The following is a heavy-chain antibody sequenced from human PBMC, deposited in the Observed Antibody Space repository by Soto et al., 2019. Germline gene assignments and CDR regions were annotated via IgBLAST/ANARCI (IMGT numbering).Heavy chain of an antibody. V-gene: IGHV3-23*01. CDR1: GFAFDRFA. CDR2: ISYSGGSR. CDR3: AKATDTEYYDIDY. Sequence: EVKLLESGGGLVQPGGSLRLSCTASGFAFDRFAMNWVRQAPGKGLQWVSSISYSGGSRYYADSVKGRFTVSRDNSEKTLFLQINNLRAEDTAVYYCAKATDTEYYDIDYWGQGTLVTVAS. D-gene: IGHD3-9*01. J-gene: IGHJ4*02.